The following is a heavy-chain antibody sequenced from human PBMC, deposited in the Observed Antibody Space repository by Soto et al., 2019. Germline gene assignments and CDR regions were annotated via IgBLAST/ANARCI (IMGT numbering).Heavy chain of an antibody. J-gene: IGHJ6*02. Sequence: QVQLVQSGAEVKKPGSSVKVSCKASGGTFSSYAISWVRQAPGQGLEWMGGIIPIFGTADYAQKFQGRVMMTADDFTSTAYMELSSLRFEDTAVYDWARHLGGNHYYYGMDVWGQGTTVTVSS. CDR3: ARHLGGNHYYYGMDV. CDR1: GGTFSSYA. CDR2: IIPIFGTA. D-gene: IGHD3-16*01. V-gene: IGHV1-69*12.